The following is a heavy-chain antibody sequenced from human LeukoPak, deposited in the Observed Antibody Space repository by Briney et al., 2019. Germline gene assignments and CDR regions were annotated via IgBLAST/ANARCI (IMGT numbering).Heavy chain of an antibody. CDR2: ISAYNGDT. CDR3: ARFHADYFYTYGMDV. Sequence: ASVKVSCKASGGTFSSYAISWVRQAPGQGLEWMGWISAYNGDTKYAPKFQGRVTMTTDTSTNIAYMEMRSLRSDDTAIFYCARFHADYFYTYGMDVWGQGTTVIVSS. J-gene: IGHJ6*02. V-gene: IGHV1-18*01. D-gene: IGHD3-16*01. CDR1: GGTFSSYA.